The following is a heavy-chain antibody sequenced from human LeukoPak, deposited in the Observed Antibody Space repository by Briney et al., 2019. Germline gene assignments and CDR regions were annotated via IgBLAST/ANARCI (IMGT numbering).Heavy chain of an antibody. D-gene: IGHD2-15*01. CDR2: IKQDGSEK. J-gene: IGHJ6*02. Sequence: GGSLRLSCAASGFTFSSYWMSWVRQAPGKGLEWVANIKQDGSEKYYVDSVKGRFTISRDNAKNSLYLQMNSLRAEDTAVYYCGRGPKAGGPHHDMDVWGRGTTVTVSS. CDR3: GRGPKAGGPHHDMDV. V-gene: IGHV3-7*03. CDR1: GFTFSSYW.